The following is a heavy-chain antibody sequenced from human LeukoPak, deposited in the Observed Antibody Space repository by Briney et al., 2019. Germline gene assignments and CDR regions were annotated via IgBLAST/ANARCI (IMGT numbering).Heavy chain of an antibody. Sequence: GGSLRLSCAASGFTFSSYSMNWVRQAPGKGLEWVSSISSSSSYIYYADSVKGRFTISRDNAKNSLYLQMNSLRAEDTAVYYCAKDRTMIVVVTYFDYWGQGTLVTVSS. V-gene: IGHV3-21*04. CDR1: GFTFSSYS. D-gene: IGHD3-22*01. CDR2: ISSSSSYI. CDR3: AKDRTMIVVVTYFDY. J-gene: IGHJ4*02.